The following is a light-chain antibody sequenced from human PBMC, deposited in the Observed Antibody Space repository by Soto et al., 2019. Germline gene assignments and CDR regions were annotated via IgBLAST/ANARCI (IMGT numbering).Light chain of an antibody. CDR1: SSDVGGYNY. V-gene: IGLV2-11*01. J-gene: IGLJ2*01. CDR3: CSYAGSVV. Sequence: QSVLTQPRSVSGSPGQSVTISCTGTSSDVGGYNYVSWYHQHPGKAPKLMIYDVSKRPSGVPDRFSGSKSGNTASLTISGLQAEDEADYYCCSYAGSVVFGGGTKLTVL. CDR2: DVS.